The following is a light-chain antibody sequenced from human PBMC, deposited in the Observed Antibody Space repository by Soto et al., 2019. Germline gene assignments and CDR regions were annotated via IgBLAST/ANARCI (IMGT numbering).Light chain of an antibody. Sequence: QSALTQPASVSGSPGQSITISCTGTSSDVGGSKYVSWYQQYPGKAPKLMIYEVSNRPSGVSNRFSGSKSGNTASLTISGLQAEDEAHYYCSSYRSSGTPVVFGSGTKVTVL. CDR1: SSDVGGSKY. CDR3: SSYRSSGTPVV. J-gene: IGLJ1*01. V-gene: IGLV2-14*01. CDR2: EVS.